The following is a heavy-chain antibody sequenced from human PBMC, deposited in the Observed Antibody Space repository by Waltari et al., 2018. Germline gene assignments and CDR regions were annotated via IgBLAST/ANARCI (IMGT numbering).Heavy chain of an antibody. CDR1: GFPFSSYA. Sequence: QVQLVESGGGVVQPGRSLRLSCAASGFPFSSYAMHWVRQAPGQGLGWVAVISYDGSNKYYADSVKGRCTISRDNSKNTRYLQMNSLRAEDTAVYYCASGRFDPWGQGTLVTVSS. CDR2: ISYDGSNK. V-gene: IGHV3-30-3*01. CDR3: ASGRFDP. J-gene: IGHJ5*02.